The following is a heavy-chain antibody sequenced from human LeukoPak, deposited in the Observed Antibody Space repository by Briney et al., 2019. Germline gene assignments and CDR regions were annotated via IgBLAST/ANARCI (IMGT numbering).Heavy chain of an antibody. CDR1: GGSFSGYY. V-gene: IGHV4-34*01. D-gene: IGHD3-10*01. CDR2: INHSGST. Sequence: SETLSLTCAVYGGSFSGYYWSWIRQPPGKGLEWIGEINHSGSTNYNPSLKSRVTIPVDTSKNQFSLKLSSVTAADTAVYYCARGAPGDFDYWGQGTLVTVSS. J-gene: IGHJ4*02. CDR3: ARGAPGDFDY.